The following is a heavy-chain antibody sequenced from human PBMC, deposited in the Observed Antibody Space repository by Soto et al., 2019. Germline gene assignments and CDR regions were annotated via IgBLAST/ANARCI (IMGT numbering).Heavy chain of an antibody. D-gene: IGHD2-15*01. J-gene: IGHJ4*02. CDR1: GFSLTQYW. CDR3: TRWDGRCSGGSCFFDS. V-gene: IGHV3-7*01. CDR2: INEDGTKR. Sequence: EVQLVESGGVLVQSGGSLILSCIASGFSLTQYWMSWVRQTTRKGLEWVAKINEDGTKRDYMESVEGRFTISRDNAKNSVSLQMNSLRADDTAVYFCTRWDGRCSGGSCFFDSWGQGTLVTVSS.